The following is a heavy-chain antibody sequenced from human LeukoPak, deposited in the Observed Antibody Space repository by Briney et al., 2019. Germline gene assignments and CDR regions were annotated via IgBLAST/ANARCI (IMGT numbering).Heavy chain of an antibody. CDR1: GFTFSDYY. J-gene: IGHJ4*02. V-gene: IGHV3-11*01. D-gene: IGHD2-2*01. CDR2: ISSSGSTI. Sequence: TGGSLRLSCAASGFTFSDYYMSWIRQAPGKGLEWVSYISSSGSTIYYADSVKGRFTISRDNSKNTLYLQMKSLRAEDTAIYYCAKDSCSSNSCFGNYWGQGTLVTVSS. CDR3: AKDSCSSNSCFGNY.